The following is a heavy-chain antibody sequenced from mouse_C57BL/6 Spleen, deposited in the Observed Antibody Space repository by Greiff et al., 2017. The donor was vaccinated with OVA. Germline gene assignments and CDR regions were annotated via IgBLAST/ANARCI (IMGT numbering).Heavy chain of an antibody. Sequence: QVQLQQSGPELVKPGASVTLSCKASGYTFTSYDVNWVRQRPGQGLEWIVWIYPRDGSTKYKDKSKGKATLSLDTSTSTAYMELHSLTSEDSAVYFCARLFPVLYGSSIFDYWGQGTTLTVSS. CDR3: ARLFPVLYGSSIFDY. CDR1: GYTFTSYD. V-gene: IGHV1-85*01. J-gene: IGHJ2*01. D-gene: IGHD1-1*01. CDR2: IYPRDGST.